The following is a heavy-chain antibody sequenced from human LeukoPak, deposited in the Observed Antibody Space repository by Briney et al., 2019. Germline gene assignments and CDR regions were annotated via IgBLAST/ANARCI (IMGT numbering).Heavy chain of an antibody. CDR2: INKDGSEK. J-gene: IGHJ4*02. CDR3: ARWPGTFDY. D-gene: IGHD1-1*01. Sequence: GGSLRLSCAPSGFTFSDYWMSWVRQAPGKGLEWVANINKDGSEKFYVDSVKGRFTISRDNAKNSLYLQMNSLRAEDTAVYYCARWPGTFDYWGRGTLVTVSS. V-gene: IGHV3-7*01. CDR1: GFTFSDYW.